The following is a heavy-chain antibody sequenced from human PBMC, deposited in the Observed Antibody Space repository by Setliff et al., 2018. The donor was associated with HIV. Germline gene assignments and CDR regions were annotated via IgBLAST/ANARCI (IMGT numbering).Heavy chain of an antibody. Sequence: ASVKVSCKASGYTFTGNYMHWVRQAPGQGLEWMGRINPNSGGTNYAQKFQGRVTMTRDTSISTAYMELSRLRSDDTAVYYCARGSTAVNYYYYYIDVWGKGTTVTVSS. D-gene: IGHD2-2*01. V-gene: IGHV1-2*06. CDR1: GYTFTGNY. CDR3: ARGSTAVNYYYYYIDV. CDR2: INPNSGGT. J-gene: IGHJ6*03.